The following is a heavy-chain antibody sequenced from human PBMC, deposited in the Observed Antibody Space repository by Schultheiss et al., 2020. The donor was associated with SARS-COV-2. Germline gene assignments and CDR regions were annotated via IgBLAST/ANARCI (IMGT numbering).Heavy chain of an antibody. D-gene: IGHD5-24*01. Sequence: SQTLSLTCTVSGASISSGDYYWSWIRQHPGKGLEWIGFIHYSGSTYYNPSLRSRLAISADTSKNQFSLKLSSVTAADTAVYYCARDRDGDWFDPWGQGTLVTVSS. CDR3: ARDRDGDWFDP. CDR2: IHYSGST. CDR1: GASISSGDYY. V-gene: IGHV4-31*03. J-gene: IGHJ5*02.